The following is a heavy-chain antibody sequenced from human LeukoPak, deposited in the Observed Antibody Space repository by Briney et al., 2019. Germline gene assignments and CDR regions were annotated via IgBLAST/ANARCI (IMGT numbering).Heavy chain of an antibody. V-gene: IGHV1-8*01. CDR3: ARGRIAARRFFDY. Sequence: YTFTSXEXXXVRXAPXQGXXXXGWMNPNGGYTVYAQKLQGRVTMTRNTSIRTAYMQLSSLRSEDTPVYYCARGRIAARRFFDYWGQGTLVTVSS. J-gene: IGHJ4*02. D-gene: IGHD6-6*01. CDR1: YTFTSXE. CDR2: MNPNGGYT.